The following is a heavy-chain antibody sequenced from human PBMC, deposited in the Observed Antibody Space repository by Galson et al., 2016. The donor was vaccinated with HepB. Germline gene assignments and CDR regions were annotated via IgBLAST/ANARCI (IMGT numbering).Heavy chain of an antibody. CDR3: ARDSGDWDSGYYRSFDY. D-gene: IGHD4-17*01. CDR2: FSSSTGNI. J-gene: IGHJ4*02. Sequence: SLRLSCAASGFTFSSYNMNWVRQAPGKGLEWVSYFSSSTGNILYPDSVKGRFTSSRDNAKNSLLLQMNSLRVEDTAVYYCARDSGDWDSGYYRSFDYWGQGTLVTVSS. CDR1: GFTFSSYN. V-gene: IGHV3-48*04.